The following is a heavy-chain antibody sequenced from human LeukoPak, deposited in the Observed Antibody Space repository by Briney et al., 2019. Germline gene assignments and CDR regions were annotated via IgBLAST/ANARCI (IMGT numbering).Heavy chain of an antibody. CDR3: ARSILVVPVASHYNYGVDV. J-gene: IGHJ6*02. V-gene: IGHV1-3*01. CDR2: INAGNGNT. CDR1: GYTFAKYA. D-gene: IGHD2-2*01. Sequence: ASVKVSCKASGYTFAKYAIHWVRQAPGQRLEWMGWINAGNGNTRYSQKFQGGVTITRDTSASTAYMEPSSLRSEDTAVYYCARSILVVPVASHYNYGVDVWGQGTTVTVSS.